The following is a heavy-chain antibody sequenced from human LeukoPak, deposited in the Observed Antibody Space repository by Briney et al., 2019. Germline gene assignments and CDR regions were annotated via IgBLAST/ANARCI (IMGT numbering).Heavy chain of an antibody. J-gene: IGHJ6*02. CDR1: GYTLTELS. Sequence: ASVKVSCKVSGYTLTELSMHWVRQAPGQGLEWMGWISAYNGNTNYAQKLQGRVTMTTDTSTSTAYMELRSLRSDDTAVYYCARGLGPQDVWGQGTTVTVSS. CDR3: ARGLGPQDV. D-gene: IGHD3-10*01. CDR2: ISAYNGNT. V-gene: IGHV1-18*01.